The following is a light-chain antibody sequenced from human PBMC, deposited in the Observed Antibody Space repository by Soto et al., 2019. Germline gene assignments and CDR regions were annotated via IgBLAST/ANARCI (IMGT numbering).Light chain of an antibody. J-gene: IGKJ3*01. V-gene: IGKV3-15*01. CDR1: QSVSSN. Sequence: EIVMTQSPATLSVSPGERATLSCRASQSVSSNLAWYQQKPGQAPRLLIYGASTRATGIPARFSGSGSGAEFSLTLSSLQVEDFAVYYCQHYNNWPFTFGPGTKVDIK. CDR3: QHYNNWPFT. CDR2: GAS.